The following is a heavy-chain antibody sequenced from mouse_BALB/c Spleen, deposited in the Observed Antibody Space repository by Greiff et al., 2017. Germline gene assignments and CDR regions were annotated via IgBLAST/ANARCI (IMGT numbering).Heavy chain of an antibody. CDR1: GYTFTSYW. CDR3: ARSGYGSSYWFAY. CDR2: INPSTGYT. J-gene: IGHJ3*01. Sequence: QVQLQQPGAELVKPGASVKLSCKASGYTFTSYWMHWVKQRPGQGLEWIGYINPSTGYTEYNQKFKDKATLTADKSSSTAYMQLSSLTSEDSAVYYCARSGYGSSYWFAYWGQGTLVTVSA. V-gene: IGHV1-7*01. D-gene: IGHD1-1*01.